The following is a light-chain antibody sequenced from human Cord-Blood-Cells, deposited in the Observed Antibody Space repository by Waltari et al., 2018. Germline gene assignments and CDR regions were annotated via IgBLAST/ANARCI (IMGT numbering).Light chain of an antibody. CDR2: EDN. CDR3: QSYDSSLWV. V-gene: IGLV6-57*03. CDR1: SGSIASNY. J-gene: IGLJ3*02. Sequence: NFMLTQPHSVSESPGKTVTISCTRSSGSIASNYGQWYQQRPGSAPTTVIYEDNQSPSGVPDRFSGSIDSSSNSASLTISGLKTEDEADYYCQSYDSSLWVFGGGTKLTVL.